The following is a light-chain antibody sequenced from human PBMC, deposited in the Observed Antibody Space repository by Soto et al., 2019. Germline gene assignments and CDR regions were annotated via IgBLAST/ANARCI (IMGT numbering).Light chain of an antibody. V-gene: IGKV3-20*01. Sequence: EIALTQSPGTRSLSPGVRATLSCRDSHLVIANFLAWYQQTPGQAPRLLIHGASTRDTGIPDRFSGSGSGTDFTLTINRLEPEDSQVYFGQHYGTNTATFGQGTKVDIK. CDR3: QHYGTNTAT. CDR1: HLVIANF. CDR2: GAS. J-gene: IGKJ1*01.